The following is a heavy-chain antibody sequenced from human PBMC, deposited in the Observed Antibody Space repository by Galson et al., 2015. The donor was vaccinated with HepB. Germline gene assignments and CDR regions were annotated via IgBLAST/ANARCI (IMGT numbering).Heavy chain of an antibody. V-gene: IGHV4-39*01. CDR3: ARQVLRSYFDP. CDR1: GGSIRSSSYY. CDR2: IYYSGST. Sequence: LSLTCTVSGGSIRSSSYYWGWIRQPPGKGLEWIGSIYYSGSTYYNPSLKSRVTISVDTSKNQFSLKLSSVTAADTAVYYCARQVLRSYFDPWGQGTLVTVSS. D-gene: IGHD1-26*01. J-gene: IGHJ5*02.